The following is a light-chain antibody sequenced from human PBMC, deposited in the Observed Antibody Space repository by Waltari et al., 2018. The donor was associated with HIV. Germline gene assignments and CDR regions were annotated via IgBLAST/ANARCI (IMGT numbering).Light chain of an antibody. CDR2: DNN. J-gene: IGLJ3*02. CDR3: GTWDPRLGSAV. Sequence: QSVLTQPPSVSAAPGQQFTISCSFRSTFGNKFVSCYQHLPGAAPKLLIYDNNNRPSGISDRFSGSKSGTSATLGITGLQTGDEADYYCGTWDPRLGSAVFGGGTKLTVL. CDR1: RSTFGNKF. V-gene: IGLV1-51*01.